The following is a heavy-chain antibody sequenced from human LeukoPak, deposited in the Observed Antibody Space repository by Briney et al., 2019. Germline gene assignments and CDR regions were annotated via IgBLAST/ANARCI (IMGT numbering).Heavy chain of an antibody. CDR1: GGSISSYY. CDR3: ARGYMVRGVPHYYYYYGMDV. Sequence: SETLSLTCTVSGGSISSYYWSWIRQPAGKGLEWIGRIYTSGSTNYNPSLKSRVTISVDTSKNQFSLKLSSVTAADTAVYYCARGYMVRGVPHYYYYYGMDVWGQGTTVTVSS. D-gene: IGHD3-10*01. V-gene: IGHV4-4*07. CDR2: IYTSGST. J-gene: IGHJ6*02.